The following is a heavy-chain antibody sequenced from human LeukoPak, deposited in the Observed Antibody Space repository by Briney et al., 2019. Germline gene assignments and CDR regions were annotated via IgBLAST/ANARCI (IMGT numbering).Heavy chain of an antibody. CDR2: IYYSGST. J-gene: IGHJ4*02. Sequence: SETLSLTCTVSGGSISSRSYFWGWIRQPPGKGLEWIGSIYYSGSTYYNPSLKNRLTISVDTSKNQFSLKLSSVTAADTAVYYCARDLSYQIAARPFDYWGQGTLVTVSS. CDR3: ARDLSYQIAARPFDY. CDR1: GGSISSRSYF. D-gene: IGHD6-6*01. V-gene: IGHV4-39*07.